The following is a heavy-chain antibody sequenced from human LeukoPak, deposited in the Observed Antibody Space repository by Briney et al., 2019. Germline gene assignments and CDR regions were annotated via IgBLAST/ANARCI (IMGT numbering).Heavy chain of an antibody. CDR1: GFTFSTYS. V-gene: IGHV3-21*01. CDR3: ASSGYDLDWYFDL. CDR2: ISSTSGYI. Sequence: PGGSLRLSCAASGFTFSTYSMNWVRQAPGKGLEWVSSISSTSGYISYTDSVKGRFTISRDSANNSLYLQMNSLGAEDTAVYYCASSGYDLDWYFDLWGRGTLVTVSS. J-gene: IGHJ2*01. D-gene: IGHD5-12*01.